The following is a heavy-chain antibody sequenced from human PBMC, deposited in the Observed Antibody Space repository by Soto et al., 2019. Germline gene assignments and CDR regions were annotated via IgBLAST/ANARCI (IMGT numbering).Heavy chain of an antibody. V-gene: IGHV3-21*01. J-gene: IGHJ3*02. D-gene: IGHD3-22*01. Sequence: GGSLRLSCAASGFTFSRFSMNWVRQAPGKGLEWVSSISSSSGNIHHADSVKGRFAISRDNAKNSLFLQMNSLGAEDTAVYYCARDRYYYDSSGSPKPFDIWGQGTKVTVSS. CDR1: GFTFSRFS. CDR3: ARDRYYYDSSGSPKPFDI. CDR2: ISSSSGNI.